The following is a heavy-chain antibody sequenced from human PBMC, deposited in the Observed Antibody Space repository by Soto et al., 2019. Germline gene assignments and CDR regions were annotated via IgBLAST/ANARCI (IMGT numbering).Heavy chain of an antibody. CDR2: IYYSGTT. V-gene: IGHV4-30-2*01. J-gene: IGHJ6*02. CDR1: NGSVSSGTYS. Sequence: SETLSLTCTVSNGSVSSGTYSWSWVRQPPGKGLEWIGYIYYSGTTYYAPSLKSRLTMSMDRANDHFSLNLTSVTAADTAVYFCARGHYYYGMDVWGQGITVTVS. CDR3: ARGHYYYGMDV.